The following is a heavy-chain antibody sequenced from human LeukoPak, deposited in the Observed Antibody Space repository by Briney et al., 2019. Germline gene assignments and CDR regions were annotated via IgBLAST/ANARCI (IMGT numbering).Heavy chain of an antibody. J-gene: IGHJ2*01. CDR2: IYYTGST. V-gene: IGHV4-59*01. D-gene: IGHD6-6*01. CDR3: ARSSSPVWYFDL. Sequence: SETLSLTCTVSGGSISSYYWSWIRQPPGKGLDWVGYIYYTGSTNYNPSLRSRVTISVDMSKNQFSLKLSSVTTADTAVYYCARSSSPVWYFDLWGRGTLVTVSS. CDR1: GGSISSYY.